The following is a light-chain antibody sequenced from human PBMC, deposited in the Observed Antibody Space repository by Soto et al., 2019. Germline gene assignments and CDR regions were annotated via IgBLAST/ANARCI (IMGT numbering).Light chain of an antibody. Sequence: EIVLTQSPGTLSLSPGERATLSCRASQSVSSNYLAWYQQKPGQAPRLLIYGASSRATGIPDRFSGSGSGTDFTLTISRVEPEDFAVYYCQQYGSSPITFGQGTRLDIK. CDR3: QQYGSSPIT. CDR2: GAS. CDR1: QSVSSNY. J-gene: IGKJ5*01. V-gene: IGKV3-20*01.